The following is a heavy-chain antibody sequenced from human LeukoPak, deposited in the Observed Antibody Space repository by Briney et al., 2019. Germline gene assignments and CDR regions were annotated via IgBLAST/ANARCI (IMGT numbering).Heavy chain of an antibody. J-gene: IGHJ3*01. D-gene: IGHD1-26*01. CDR2: IYPGDSGP. Sequence: GESLKISCKVSGYSFTSYCIGWVRQMPGKGQEWMGIIYPGDSGPTYSPSFQGQVTISVDKSINTAYLQWSSLQASDTAMYYCGMSGDRVPLQDDVFDVWGQGTMVTVST. CDR3: GMSGDRVPLQDDVFDV. CDR1: GYSFTSYC. V-gene: IGHV5-51*01.